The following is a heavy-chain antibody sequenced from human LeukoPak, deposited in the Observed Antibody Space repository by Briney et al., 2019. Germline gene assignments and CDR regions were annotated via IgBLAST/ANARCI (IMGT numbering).Heavy chain of an antibody. CDR1: GGSISSSSYY. Sequence: SETLSLTCTVSGGSISSSSYYWGWIRQPPGKGLEWIGSIYYSGSTYYNPSLKSRVTISVDTSKNQFSLKLSSVTAADTAVYYCARLGGSYALDYWGQGTLVTVSS. J-gene: IGHJ4*02. CDR3: ARLGGSYALDY. V-gene: IGHV4-39*07. CDR2: IYYSGST. D-gene: IGHD1-26*01.